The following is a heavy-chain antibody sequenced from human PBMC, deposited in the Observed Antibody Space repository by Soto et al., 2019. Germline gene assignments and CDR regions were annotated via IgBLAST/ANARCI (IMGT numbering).Heavy chain of an antibody. D-gene: IGHD1-26*01. Sequence: SETLSLTCTVSGGSISSGDYYWSWIRQPPGKGLEWIGYIYYSGSTYYNPSLKSRVTISVDTSKNQFSLKLSSVTAADTAVYYCARFYDDYYAFDIWGQGTMVTVSS. J-gene: IGHJ3*02. V-gene: IGHV4-30-4*01. CDR1: GGSISSGDYY. CDR2: IYYSGST. CDR3: ARFYDDYYAFDI.